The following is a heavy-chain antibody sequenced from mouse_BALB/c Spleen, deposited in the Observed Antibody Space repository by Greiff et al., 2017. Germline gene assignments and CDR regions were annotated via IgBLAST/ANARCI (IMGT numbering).Heavy chain of an antibody. J-gene: IGHJ4*01. CDR3: ARGGLRLRYYYAMDY. D-gene: IGHD1-2*01. CDR1: GFNIKDTY. CDR2: IDPANGNT. Sequence: VQLQQSGAELVKPGASVKLSCTASGFNIKDTYMHWVKQRPEQGLEWIGRIDPANGNTKYDPKFQGKATITADTSSNTAYLQLSSLTSEDTAVYYCARGGLRLRYYYAMDYWGQGTSVTVSS. V-gene: IGHV14-3*02.